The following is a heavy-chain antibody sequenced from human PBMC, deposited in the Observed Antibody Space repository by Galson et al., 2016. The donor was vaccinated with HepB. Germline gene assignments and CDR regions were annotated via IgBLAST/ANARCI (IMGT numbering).Heavy chain of an antibody. J-gene: IGHJ6*03. Sequence: SETLSLTCTVSGGSINSYHWSWIRQSPGKGLEWIGYVYYSGNTKHNPSFKSRVTISVDTSKNQFSLRLRSVTAADTAVYYCARVLRSQKNTWYLGYYMDVWGKGTTVTVSS. CDR3: ARVLRSQKNTWYLGYYMDV. D-gene: IGHD1-14*01. V-gene: IGHV4-59*01. CDR2: VYYSGNT. CDR1: GGSINSYH.